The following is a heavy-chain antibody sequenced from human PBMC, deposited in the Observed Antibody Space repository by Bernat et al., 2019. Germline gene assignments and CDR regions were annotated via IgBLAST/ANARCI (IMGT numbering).Heavy chain of an antibody. CDR1: GFTFSSYA. Sequence: EVQLLESGGGLVQPGGSLRLSCAASGFTFSSYAMSWVRQAPGKGLEWVSAISGSGGSTYYADSVKGRFTISRDNSKNTLYLQMNSLRVEDTAVYYCAKDPVYDYSNYVGDYWGQGTLVTVSS. D-gene: IGHD4-11*01. CDR2: ISGSGGST. V-gene: IGHV3-23*01. J-gene: IGHJ4*02. CDR3: AKDPVYDYSNYVGDY.